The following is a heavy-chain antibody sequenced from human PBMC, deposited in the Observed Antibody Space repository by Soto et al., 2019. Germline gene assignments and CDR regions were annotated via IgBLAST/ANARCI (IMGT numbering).Heavy chain of an antibody. D-gene: IGHD6-13*01. Sequence: QAQVVQSGAEVRKPGSSVKLSCKASEGTFNSYAIAWVRQAPGQGLEWMGGIIPYYNTLNYAQKFQDRVTITADDSTNTVDMELSSLRSDDTAVYFCASVASRWYPYFFDSWAQGTLVTVSS. V-gene: IGHV1-69*01. CDR1: EGTFNSYA. J-gene: IGHJ4*02. CDR2: IIPYYNTL. CDR3: ASVASRWYPYFFDS.